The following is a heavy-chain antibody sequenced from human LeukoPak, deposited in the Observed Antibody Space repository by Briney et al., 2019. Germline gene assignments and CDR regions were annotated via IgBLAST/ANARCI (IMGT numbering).Heavy chain of an antibody. CDR2: FYHSGST. CDR1: GYSISSGYY. Sequence: SETLSLTCTVSGYSISSGYYWAWIRQPPGKGSEWIGNFYHSGSTYYNPSLKSRITISIKTSKNQFSLKLSSVTAADTAVYYCARAYSSSWYLNWFDPWGQGTLVTV. J-gene: IGHJ5*02. V-gene: IGHV4-38-2*02. D-gene: IGHD6-13*01. CDR3: ARAYSSSWYLNWFDP.